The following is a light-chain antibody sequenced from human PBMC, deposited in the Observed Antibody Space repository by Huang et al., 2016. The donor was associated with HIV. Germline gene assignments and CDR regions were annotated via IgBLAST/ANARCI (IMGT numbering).Light chain of an antibody. J-gene: IGKJ1*01. CDR1: QDIGND. V-gene: IGKV1-6*01. Sequence: AILMTQSPVSLPASVGDRVTITCRASQDIGNDLGWYQQRLGKAPKLLVSSASHLQSGVPSRFTGSGSATHFSLTISGLQFEDFATYYCLQDHIYPWTFGQGTKVEI. CDR2: SAS. CDR3: LQDHIYPWT.